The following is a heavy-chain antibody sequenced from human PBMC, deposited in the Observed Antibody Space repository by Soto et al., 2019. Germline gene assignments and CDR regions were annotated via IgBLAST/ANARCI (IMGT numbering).Heavy chain of an antibody. CDR1: GFTFSSYS. D-gene: IGHD3-3*01. Sequence: GGSLRLSCAASGFTFSSYSMNWVRQAPGKGLEWVSYISSSSSTIYYADSVKGRFTISRDNAKNSLYLQMNSLRAEDTAVYYCARDLDFFGVELDYWGQGTLVTVSS. V-gene: IGHV3-48*01. CDR2: ISSSSSTI. J-gene: IGHJ4*02. CDR3: ARDLDFFGVELDY.